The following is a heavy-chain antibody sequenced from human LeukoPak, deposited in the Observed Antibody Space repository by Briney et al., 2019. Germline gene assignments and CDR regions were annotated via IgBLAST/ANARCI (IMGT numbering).Heavy chain of an antibody. V-gene: IGHV3-66*01. CDR1: GLTVSGNH. D-gene: IGHD6-19*01. CDR2: MYRGGGS. CDR3: ARDLYQIGWWFDP. Sequence: GGTLRLSCAASGLTVSGNHMSWVREAPGKGRKWVSGMYRGGGSYYADSVKGRFTISRDNSKSPLYLQMSGLRAEDTAVYYCARDLYQIGWWFDPWGQGTRVTVSS. J-gene: IGHJ5*02.